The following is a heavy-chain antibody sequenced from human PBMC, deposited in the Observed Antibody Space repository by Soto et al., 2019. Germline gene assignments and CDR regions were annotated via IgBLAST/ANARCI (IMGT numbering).Heavy chain of an antibody. CDR3: ARDKGGGAVVPDY. V-gene: IGHV3-33*01. D-gene: IGHD6-19*01. CDR1: GFTFSSYG. J-gene: IGHJ4*02. Sequence: QVQLVESGGGVVQPGRSLRLSCAASGFTFSSYGIHWVRQAPGRGLEWVAVIWYDENNKYYADSVKGRITISRDNSKNTLYLQMNSLRAEDTAIYYCARDKGGGAVVPDYWGQGTLVTVSS. CDR2: IWYDENNK.